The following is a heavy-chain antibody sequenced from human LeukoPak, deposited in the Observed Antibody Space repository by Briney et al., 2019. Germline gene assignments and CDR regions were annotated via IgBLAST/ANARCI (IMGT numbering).Heavy chain of an antibody. V-gene: IGHV3-30-3*01. Sequence: GGPLRLSCAASGFTFSSYAMHWVRQAPGKGLEWVAVISYDGSNKYYADSVKGRFTISRDNSKNTLYLQMNSLRAEDTAVYYCARDLRSGDYYYGMDVWGQGTTVTVSS. CDR1: GFTFSSYA. CDR3: ARDLRSGDYYYGMDV. D-gene: IGHD3-10*01. J-gene: IGHJ6*02. CDR2: ISYDGSNK.